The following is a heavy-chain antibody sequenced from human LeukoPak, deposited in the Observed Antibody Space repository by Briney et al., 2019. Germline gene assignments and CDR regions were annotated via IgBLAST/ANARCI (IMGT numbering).Heavy chain of an antibody. D-gene: IGHD2-2*01. Sequence: SETLSLTCTVSGGSISGYFWSWIRQPAGKGLEWIGRIHDNGDSNQNPSLKSRITMALDTSTNQVSLKLTSVTAADTVVYYCARAPSGCSGTCPSDHWGPGTLVTVSS. V-gene: IGHV4-4*07. CDR3: ARAPSGCSGTCPSDH. J-gene: IGHJ5*02. CDR2: IHDNGDS. CDR1: GGSISGYF.